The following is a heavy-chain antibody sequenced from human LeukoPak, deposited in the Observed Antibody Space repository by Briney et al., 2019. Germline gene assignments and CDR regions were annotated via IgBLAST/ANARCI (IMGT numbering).Heavy chain of an antibody. Sequence: GGSLRLSCAASGFTFSSYWMSWVRQAPGKGLEWVANIKQDGSEKYYADSVKGRFTISRDNSKNTLYLQMNSLRAEDTAVYYCARDIAVSSSLDYWGQGTLVTVSS. V-gene: IGHV3-7*01. D-gene: IGHD6-6*01. CDR3: ARDIAVSSSLDY. CDR1: GFTFSSYW. J-gene: IGHJ4*02. CDR2: IKQDGSEK.